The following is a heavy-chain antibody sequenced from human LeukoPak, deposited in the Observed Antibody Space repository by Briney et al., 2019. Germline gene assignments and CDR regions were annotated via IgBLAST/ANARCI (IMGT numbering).Heavy chain of an antibody. Sequence: GGSLRLSCAASGFTFSSYWMHWVRQAPGKGLVWVSRINSDGSSTNYADSVKGRFIISRDNAKNTLYLQMNSLRAEDTAVYYCASDLKWELLQPFDYWGQGTLVTVSS. D-gene: IGHD1-26*01. CDR1: GFTFSSYW. CDR2: INSDGSST. J-gene: IGHJ4*02. V-gene: IGHV3-74*01. CDR3: ASDLKWELLQPFDY.